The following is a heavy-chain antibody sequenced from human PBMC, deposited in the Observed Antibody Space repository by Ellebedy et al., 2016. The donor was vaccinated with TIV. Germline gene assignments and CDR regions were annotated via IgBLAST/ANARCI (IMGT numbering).Heavy chain of an antibody. CDR1: GGSISGYY. J-gene: IGHJ4*02. CDR2: INHSGST. D-gene: IGHD6-13*01. Sequence: SETLSLTCTVSGGSISGYYWSWIRQPPGKGLEWIGEINHSGSTNYNPSLKSRVTISVDTSKNQFSLKLSSVTAADTAVYYFARTIAAAGTHYFDYWGQGTLVTVSS. V-gene: IGHV4-34*01. CDR3: ARTIAAAGTHYFDY.